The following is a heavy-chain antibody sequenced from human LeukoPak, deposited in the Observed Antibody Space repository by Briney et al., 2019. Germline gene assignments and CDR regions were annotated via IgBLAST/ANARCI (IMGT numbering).Heavy chain of an antibody. Sequence: GGSLRLSCTASGFTFRSYTMNWVRQAPGKGLEWVSSISSSSSYIYYADSVKGRFTISRDNAKNSLYLQMNSLRAEDTAVYYCARYRYCSGGSCYSHWFDPWGQGTLVTVSS. J-gene: IGHJ5*02. V-gene: IGHV3-21*01. CDR2: ISSSSSYI. CDR1: GFTFRSYT. D-gene: IGHD2-15*01. CDR3: ARYRYCSGGSCYSHWFDP.